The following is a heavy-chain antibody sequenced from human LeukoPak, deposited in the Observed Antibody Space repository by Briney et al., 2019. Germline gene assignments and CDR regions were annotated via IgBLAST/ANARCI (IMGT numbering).Heavy chain of an antibody. Sequence: ASVKVSCKASGYTFTSYGISWVRQAPGQGLEWMGWISAYNGNTNYAQKLQGRVTMTTDTSTSTAYMELRSLRSDDTAVYYCARVGGGPTTCGGDCSIDYWGQGTLVTVSS. CDR3: ARVGGGPTTCGGDCSIDY. CDR1: GYTFTSYG. CDR2: ISAYNGNT. J-gene: IGHJ4*02. V-gene: IGHV1-18*01. D-gene: IGHD2-21*02.